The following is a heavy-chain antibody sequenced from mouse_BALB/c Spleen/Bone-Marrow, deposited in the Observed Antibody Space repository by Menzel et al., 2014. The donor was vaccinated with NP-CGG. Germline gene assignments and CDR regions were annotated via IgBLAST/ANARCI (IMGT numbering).Heavy chain of an antibody. V-gene: IGHV4-1*02. J-gene: IGHJ3*01. D-gene: IGHD2-3*01. CDR2: INPDSYTI. CDR1: GFDFXGFW. CDR3: ARLGYYGGFAY. Sequence: EVQVVESGGGLVQPGGSLKLSCAASGFDFXGFWMGWVRQAPGKGLEWIGEINPDSYTINYTPSLKDRFIISRDNAKNTLYLQMNKVRSEDTALYYCARLGYYGGFAYWGQGTLSLSLQ.